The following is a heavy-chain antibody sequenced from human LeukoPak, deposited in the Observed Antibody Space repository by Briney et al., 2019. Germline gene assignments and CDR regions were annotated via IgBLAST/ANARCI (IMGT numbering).Heavy chain of an antibody. V-gene: IGHV3-74*01. CDR3: ARSGAGGAFDM. CDR2: IYNDGSRT. Sequence: GGSLRLSCAASGFTFDDYAMHWVRQAPGKGLLWVSRIYNDGSRTTYADSVKGRFTISGDNAKNTLFLQMNSLTAEDTAVYYCARSGAGGAFDMWGRGTMVTVSS. J-gene: IGHJ3*02. CDR1: GFTFDDYA. D-gene: IGHD3-10*01.